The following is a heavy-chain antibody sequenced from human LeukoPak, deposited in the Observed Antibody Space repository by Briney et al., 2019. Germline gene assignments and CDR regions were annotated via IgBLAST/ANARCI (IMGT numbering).Heavy chain of an antibody. V-gene: IGHV1-69*05. J-gene: IGHJ5*02. D-gene: IGHD3-10*01. CDR2: IIPIFGTA. CDR3: ARGHPLLWFGELWEVWFDP. Sequence: SVKVSCKASGGTFSSYAISWVRQAPGQGLEWMGGIIPIFGTANYAQKFQGRVTMTRNTSISTAYMELSSLRSEDTAVYYCARGHPLLWFGELWEVWFDPWGQGTLVTVSS. CDR1: GGTFSSYA.